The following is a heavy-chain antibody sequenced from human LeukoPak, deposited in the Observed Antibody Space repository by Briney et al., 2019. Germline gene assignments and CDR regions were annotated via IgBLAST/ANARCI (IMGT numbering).Heavy chain of an antibody. V-gene: IGHV3-9*01. D-gene: IGHD6-13*01. CDR2: ISWNSGSI. CDR1: GFTFDDYA. CDR3: ARDHDSSSCPYFDY. J-gene: IGHJ4*02. Sequence: PGRSLRLSCAASGFTFDDYAMHWVRQAPGKGLEWVSGISWNSGSIGYADSVKGRFTISRDNAKNSLYLQMNSLRAEDTAVYYCARDHDSSSCPYFDYWGQGTLVTVSS.